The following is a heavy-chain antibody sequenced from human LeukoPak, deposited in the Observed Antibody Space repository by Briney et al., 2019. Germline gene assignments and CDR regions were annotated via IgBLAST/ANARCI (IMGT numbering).Heavy chain of an antibody. J-gene: IGHJ5*02. CDR2: IWYDGSNK. CDR1: GFTFSSYG. CDR3: AIEWITMVRGVTTYFDP. Sequence: PGRSLRLSCAASGFTFSSYGMHWVRQAPGKGLEWVAVIWYDGSNKYYADSVKGRFTFSRDNSKNTLYLQMNSLRAEETAVYYCAIEWITMVRGVTTYFDPWGQGTLVTVSS. V-gene: IGHV3-33*01. D-gene: IGHD3-10*01.